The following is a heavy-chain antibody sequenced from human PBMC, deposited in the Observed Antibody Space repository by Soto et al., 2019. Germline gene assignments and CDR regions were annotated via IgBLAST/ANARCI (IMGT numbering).Heavy chain of an antibody. J-gene: IGHJ3*02. V-gene: IGHV3-30*18. Sequence: GGSLRLSCAASGFTFSNYGMHWFRQAPGKGLEWVAVISYDGSNKYYADSVKGRFTISRDNSKNTLYLQMNSLRAEDTAVYYCAKDLGSGSYLFDAFDIWGQGTMVTVSS. CDR1: GFTFSNYG. CDR3: AKDLGSGSYLFDAFDI. D-gene: IGHD1-26*01. CDR2: ISYDGSNK.